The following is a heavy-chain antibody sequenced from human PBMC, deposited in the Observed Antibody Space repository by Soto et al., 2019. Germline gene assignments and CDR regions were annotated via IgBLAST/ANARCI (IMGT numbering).Heavy chain of an antibody. CDR3: ARGVPAANYYYYGMDV. CDR1: GYTFTGYY. Sequence: VASVKVSCKASGYTFTGYYMHWVRQAPGQGLEWMGWINPNSGGTNYAQKFQGRVTMTRDTSISTAYMELSRLRSDDTAVYYCARGVPAANYYYYGMDVWGQGTTVTVSS. CDR2: INPNSGGT. D-gene: IGHD2-2*01. V-gene: IGHV1-2*02. J-gene: IGHJ6*02.